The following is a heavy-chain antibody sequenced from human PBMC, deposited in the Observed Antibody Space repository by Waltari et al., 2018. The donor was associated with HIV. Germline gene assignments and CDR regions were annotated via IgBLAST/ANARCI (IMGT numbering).Heavy chain of an antibody. Sequence: EVQLVESGGGLVQPGGSLRLSCAVSGFTFTSYWMLWVRQAPGKGLVWVSRINVEGSITVYADSVKGRFTVSRDNARNTLYLQMDSLRSEDTAVYYCARDLSSAGDYWGQGTVVTVSS. V-gene: IGHV3-74*01. CDR2: INVEGSIT. CDR3: ARDLSSAGDY. D-gene: IGHD3-10*01. J-gene: IGHJ4*02. CDR1: GFTFTSYW.